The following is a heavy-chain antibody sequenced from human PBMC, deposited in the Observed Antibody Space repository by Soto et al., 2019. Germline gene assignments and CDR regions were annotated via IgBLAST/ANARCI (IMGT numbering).Heavy chain of an antibody. CDR1: GFTFSSYA. V-gene: IGHV3-30-3*01. J-gene: IGHJ4*02. CDR2: ISYDGSNK. CDR3: ARGTVELWFLYTPQFDY. D-gene: IGHD5-18*01. Sequence: PGGSLRLSCAASGFTFSSYAMHWVRQAPGKGLEWVAVISYDGSNKYYADSVKGRFTISRDNSKNTLYLQMNSLRAEDTAVYYCARGTVELWFLYTPQFDYWGQGTLVTVS.